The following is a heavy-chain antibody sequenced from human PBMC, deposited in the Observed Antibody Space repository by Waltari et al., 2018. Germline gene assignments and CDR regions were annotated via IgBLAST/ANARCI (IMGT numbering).Heavy chain of an antibody. V-gene: IGHV1-8*03. CDR1: GYTFTSYD. J-gene: IGHJ6*02. CDR2: MNPNSGNT. Sequence: QVQLVQSGAEVKKPGASVKVSCKASGYTFTSYDINWVRQATGQGLEWMGWMNPNSGNTGDAQKFQGRVTITSNTSISTAYMGLSSLRSEDTAVYYCAREGIVATIYDYYYGMDVWGQGTTVTVSS. CDR3: AREGIVATIYDYYYGMDV. D-gene: IGHD5-12*01.